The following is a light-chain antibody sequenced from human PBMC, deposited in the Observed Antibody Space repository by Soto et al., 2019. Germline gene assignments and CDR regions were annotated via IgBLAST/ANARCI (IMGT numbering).Light chain of an antibody. CDR1: SSNIGAGYD. J-gene: IGLJ1*01. CDR2: GNS. Sequence: QSVLTQPPSVSGAPGQRGTISCTGSSSNIGAGYDVHWYQQLPGTAPKLLICGNSNRPSGVPDRFSGYKSGTSSSLAITGLQAEDEADYYCQSYDSSLGGLVFGTGTKLTVL. CDR3: QSYDSSLGGLV. V-gene: IGLV1-40*01.